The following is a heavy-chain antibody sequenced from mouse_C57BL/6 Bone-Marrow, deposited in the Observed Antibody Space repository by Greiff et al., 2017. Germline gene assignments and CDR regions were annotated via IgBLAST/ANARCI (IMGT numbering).Heavy chain of an antibody. V-gene: IGHV5-6*02. CDR3: ARHPNWDFMDY. J-gene: IGHJ4*01. CDR2: ISSGGSYT. D-gene: IGHD4-1*02. CDR1: GFTFSSYG. Sequence: EVKLVESGGDLVKPGGSLKLSCAASGFTFSSYGMSWVRQTPDKRLEWVATISSGGSYTYYPDSVKGRFTISRDNAKNTLYLQMSSLKSEDTAMYYCARHPNWDFMDYWGQGTSVTVSS.